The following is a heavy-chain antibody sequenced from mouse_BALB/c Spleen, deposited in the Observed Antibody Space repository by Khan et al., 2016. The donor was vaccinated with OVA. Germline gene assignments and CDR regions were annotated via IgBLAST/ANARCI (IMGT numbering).Heavy chain of an antibody. CDR3: ARQTYYQYYIMDY. D-gene: IGHD1-1*02. Sequence: QVQLKESGPGLVAPSQSLSITCTISGFSLTNYGVHWVRQPPGKGLEWLVVIWSDGSATYNSALKSRLSISKDNSKSQVFLKMNSLQTDDTDMYDCARQTYYQYYIMDYWGQGTSVTVSS. V-gene: IGHV2-6-1*01. CDR2: IWSDGSA. CDR1: GFSLTNYG. J-gene: IGHJ4*01.